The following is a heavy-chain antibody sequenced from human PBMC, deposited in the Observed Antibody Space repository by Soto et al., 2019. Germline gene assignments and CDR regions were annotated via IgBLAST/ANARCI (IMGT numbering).Heavy chain of an antibody. CDR1: GFTFSSYG. CDR3: AKDPLDYGLANAFDI. V-gene: IGHV3-30*18. Sequence: QVQLVESGGGVVQPGRSLRLSCAASGFTFSSYGMHWVRQAPGKGLEWVAVISYDGSNKYYADSVKGRFTLSRDNSKNRLYLQMNSLRAEDTAVYYCAKDPLDYGLANAFDIWGQGTMVTVSS. CDR2: ISYDGSNK. D-gene: IGHD4-17*01. J-gene: IGHJ3*02.